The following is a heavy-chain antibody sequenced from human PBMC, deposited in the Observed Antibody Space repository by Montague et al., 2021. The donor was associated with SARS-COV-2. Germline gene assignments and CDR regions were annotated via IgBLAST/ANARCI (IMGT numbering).Heavy chain of an antibody. V-gene: IGHV2-70*01. J-gene: IGHJ4*02. CDR3: ARISAWYSSGWSAFDY. CDR2: IDWDDDK. Sequence: PELVKPTKTLTLTCTFSGFSLSTSGMCVSWIRQPPGKALEWLALIDWDDDKYYSTSLKTRLTISKDTSKNQVVLTMTNMHPVDTATYYCARISAWYSSGWSAFDYWGQGTLVTVSS. CDR1: GFSLSTSGMC. D-gene: IGHD6-19*01.